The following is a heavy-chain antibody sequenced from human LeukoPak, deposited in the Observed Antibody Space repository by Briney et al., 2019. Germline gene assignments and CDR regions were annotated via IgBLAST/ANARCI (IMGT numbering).Heavy chain of an antibody. Sequence: ASVKVSCKASGGTFSSYAISWVRQAPGQGLEWMGRIIPILGIANYAQKFQGRFTVTTDSSTSTAYMELRNLRFDDTAVYYCARDGTSTDDYWGQGTLVTVSS. CDR3: ARDGTSTDDY. V-gene: IGHV1-69*04. J-gene: IGHJ4*02. CDR1: GGTFSSYA. D-gene: IGHD2-2*01. CDR2: IIPILGIA.